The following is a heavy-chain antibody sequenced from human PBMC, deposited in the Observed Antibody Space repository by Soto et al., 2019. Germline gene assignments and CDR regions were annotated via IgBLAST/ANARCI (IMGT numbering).Heavy chain of an antibody. Sequence: GGSLRLSCAASGFTFSSYGMSWVRQAPGKGLEWVSAISGSGGSTYYADSVKGRFTISRDNSKNTLYLQMNSLRAEDTAVYYCAKGDYDFWSGNPPPYGMDVWGQGPTFAVSS. J-gene: IGHJ6*02. CDR2: ISGSGGST. CDR1: GFTFSSYG. V-gene: IGHV3-23*01. D-gene: IGHD3-3*01. CDR3: AKGDYDFWSGNPPPYGMDV.